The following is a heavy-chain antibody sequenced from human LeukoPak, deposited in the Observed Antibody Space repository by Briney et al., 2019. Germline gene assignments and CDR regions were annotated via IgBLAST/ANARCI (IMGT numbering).Heavy chain of an antibody. CDR1: GYSFTSYD. Sequence: ASVKVSCKSSGYSFTSYDINWVRQATGQGLEWMGWMNPKTGYTGYAQKFQGRVTITRNTSISTVYMELSSLRSDDTAVYYCAREGLGYCSSSSCPLDIWGQGTLVTVSS. V-gene: IGHV1-8*01. CDR2: MNPKTGYT. D-gene: IGHD2-15*01. J-gene: IGHJ4*02. CDR3: AREGLGYCSSSSCPLDI.